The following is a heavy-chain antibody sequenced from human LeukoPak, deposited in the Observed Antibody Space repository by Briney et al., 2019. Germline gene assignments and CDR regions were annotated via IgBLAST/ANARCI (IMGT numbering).Heavy chain of an antibody. V-gene: IGHV7-4-1*02. CDR1: GYTFTSYA. J-gene: IGHJ3*02. CDR3: ARGWDSSGWTWDAFDI. D-gene: IGHD6-19*01. Sequence: GASVKVSCKASGYTFTSYAMNWVRQAPGQGLEWMGWINTNTGNPTYAQGFTGRFVFSLDTSVSTAYLQISSLKAEDTAVYYCARGWDSSGWTWDAFDIWGQGTMVTVSS. CDR2: INTNTGNP.